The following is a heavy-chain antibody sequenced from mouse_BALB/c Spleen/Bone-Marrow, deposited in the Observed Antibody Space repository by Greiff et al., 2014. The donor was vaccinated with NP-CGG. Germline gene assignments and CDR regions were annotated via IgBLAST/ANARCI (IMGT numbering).Heavy chain of an antibody. J-gene: IGHJ4*01. V-gene: IGHV5-12-1*01. Sequence: EVQRVESGGGLVKPGGSLKLSCAASGFAFSSYDMSWVRQTPEKRLEWVAYISHGGGTTYYSDTVKGRFTISGDNAKNTLYLQMSSLKSEDTAIYYCTRHGGYYPYYYAMDYWGQGTSVTVSS. D-gene: IGHD2-3*01. CDR3: TRHGGYYPYYYAMDY. CDR2: ISHGGGTT. CDR1: GFAFSSYD.